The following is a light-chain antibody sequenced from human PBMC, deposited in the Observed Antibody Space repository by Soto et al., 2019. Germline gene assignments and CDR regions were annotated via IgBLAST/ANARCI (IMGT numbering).Light chain of an antibody. J-gene: IGKJ1*01. CDR1: QSVSSN. V-gene: IGKV3-15*01. Sequence: EIVMTQSPATLSLSPGERATLSCRASQSVSSNLAWYQQKPGQAPRLLIYGASTRATGIPARFSGSGSGTEFTLTISSLQSEDFAVYYCQPYNNRPPWTFGPGTKVEIX. CDR2: GAS. CDR3: QPYNNRPPWT.